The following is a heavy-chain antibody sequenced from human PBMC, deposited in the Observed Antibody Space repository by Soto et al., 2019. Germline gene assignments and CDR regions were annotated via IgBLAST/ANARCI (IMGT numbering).Heavy chain of an antibody. J-gene: IGHJ6*03. CDR2: LNSGGTTT. V-gene: IGHV3-74*01. Sequence: EVQLVESGGGLIQPVGSLRLSCVASEFTFSDHWIHWFRQTPGEGLLWVARLNSGGTTTNYAASAKGRFTISRDNAKNMVYLQMNSLRVDDTAVYELASGARPSYYVDVCGKGTPVPVAS. CDR3: ASGARPSYYVDV. D-gene: IGHD3-10*01. CDR1: EFTFSDHW.